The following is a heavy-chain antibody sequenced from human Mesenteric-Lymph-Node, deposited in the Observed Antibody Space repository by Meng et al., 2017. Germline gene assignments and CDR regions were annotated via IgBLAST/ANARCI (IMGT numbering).Heavy chain of an antibody. V-gene: IGHV3-74*01. CDR1: GFTLSSYW. CDR2: ITSDGSST. J-gene: IGHJ3*02. Sequence: GESLKISCAASGFTLSSYWMHWVRQAPGKGLVWVSRITSDGSSTTYADSVKGRFTISRDTAKNTLYLQMNSLRAEDTAVYYCAREQNDYGDYVGAFDIWGQGTMVTVSS. D-gene: IGHD4-17*01. CDR3: AREQNDYGDYVGAFDI.